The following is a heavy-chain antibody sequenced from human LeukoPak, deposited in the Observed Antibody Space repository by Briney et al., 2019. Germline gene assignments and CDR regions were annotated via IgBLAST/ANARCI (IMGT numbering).Heavy chain of an antibody. J-gene: IGHJ4*02. CDR2: IIPILGIA. CDR1: GGTSSSYA. Sequence: GSSVNVSCKASGGTSSSYAISWVRQAPGQGLEWMGRIIPILGIANYAQKFQGRVTITADKSTSTAYMELSSLRSEDTAVYYCARGESYSSGQDYWGQGTLATVSS. D-gene: IGHD6-19*01. CDR3: ARGESYSSGQDY. V-gene: IGHV1-69*04.